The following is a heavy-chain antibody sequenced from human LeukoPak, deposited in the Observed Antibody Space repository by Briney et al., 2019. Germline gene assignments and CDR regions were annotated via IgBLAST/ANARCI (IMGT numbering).Heavy chain of an antibody. V-gene: IGHV3-23*01. D-gene: IGHD3-10*01. CDR2: ISHSGDGT. Sequence: PGGSLRLSCAASGFTFSSYSMNWVRQAPGKGLEWVSGISHSGDGTYYADSVKGRFTITRDNSKNTVYLQMSSLRAEDTAEYYCAKDLYRWGGDGDYFDYWGQGTLVTVSS. J-gene: IGHJ4*02. CDR3: AKDLYRWGGDGDYFDY. CDR1: GFTFSSYS.